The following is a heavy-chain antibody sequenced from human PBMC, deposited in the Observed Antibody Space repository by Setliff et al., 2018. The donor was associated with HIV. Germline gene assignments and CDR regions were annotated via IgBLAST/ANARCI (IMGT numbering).Heavy chain of an antibody. V-gene: IGHV3-13*01. Sequence: GGSLRLSCAVSGFTFRNYDMHWVRQAPGKGLEWVSGIGTVGDTYYPDSVKGRFTISREDAKDSLYLQMNSLRAGDTAVYYCAKTHRAKDSSSYYLNFQHWGQGSLVTVSS. J-gene: IGHJ1*01. CDR3: AKTHRAKDSSSYYLNFQH. CDR1: GFTFRNYD. D-gene: IGHD6-13*01. CDR2: IGTVGDT.